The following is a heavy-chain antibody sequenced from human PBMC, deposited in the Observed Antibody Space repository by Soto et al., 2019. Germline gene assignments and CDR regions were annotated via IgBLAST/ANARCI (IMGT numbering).Heavy chain of an antibody. CDR1: GASIGSGTYF. J-gene: IGHJ4*02. CDR3: ARGVLY. V-gene: IGHV4-31*03. CDR2: ISYSGST. Sequence: QVQLQESGPGLVPPSQTLSLTCTVSGASIGSGTYFWSWIRQHPGKGLEWIGFISYSGSTSYNPSLKSRVTISVDTSKNQFSLRLNSVTAADTAVYYCARGVLYWGQGTLVSVSS.